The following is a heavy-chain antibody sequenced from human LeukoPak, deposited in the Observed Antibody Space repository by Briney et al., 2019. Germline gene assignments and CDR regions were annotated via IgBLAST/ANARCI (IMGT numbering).Heavy chain of an antibody. Sequence: GGSLRLSCAASGFTFSSYGMHWVRQAPGKGLEWVAFIRYDGSNKYYADSVKGRFTISRDNSKNTLYLQMNSLRAEDTAVYYCASTPELLYSSSWYPNPHYYYYYYMDVWGKGTTVTVSS. CDR2: IRYDGSNK. CDR3: ASTPELLYSSSWYPNPHYYYYYYMDV. J-gene: IGHJ6*03. CDR1: GFTFSSYG. V-gene: IGHV3-30*02. D-gene: IGHD6-13*01.